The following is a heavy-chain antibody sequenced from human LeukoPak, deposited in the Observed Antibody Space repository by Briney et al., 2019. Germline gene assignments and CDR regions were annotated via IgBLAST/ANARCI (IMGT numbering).Heavy chain of an antibody. CDR3: ATVSSSSPLRPMDV. J-gene: IGHJ6*02. Sequence: GGSLRLSCAASGFTFNTYVMSWVRQAPGKGLEWVSAISGSGGGTYYVDSVKGRFTIPRDNSKNMLYLQMNSLRAEDTAVYYCATVSSSSPLRPMDVWGQGTTVTVSS. D-gene: IGHD2-2*01. CDR1: GFTFNTYV. V-gene: IGHV3-23*01. CDR2: ISGSGGGT.